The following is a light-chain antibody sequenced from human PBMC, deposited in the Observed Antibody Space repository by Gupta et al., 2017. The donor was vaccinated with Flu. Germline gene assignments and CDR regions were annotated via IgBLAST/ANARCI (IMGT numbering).Light chain of an antibody. CDR1: SSDVGGYTY. V-gene: IGLV2-14*01. Sequence: TSSDVGGYTYVSWYQQHPGKAPKLIIYGVTNRPAGVSNRFSGSKSGNTASLTISGLQAVDEAHYYCTSYTINSTLLFGGGAKLTVL. CDR2: GVT. CDR3: TSYTINSTLL. J-gene: IGLJ3*02.